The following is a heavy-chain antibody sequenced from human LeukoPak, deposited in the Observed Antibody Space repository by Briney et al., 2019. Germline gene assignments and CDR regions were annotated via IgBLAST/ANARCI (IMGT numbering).Heavy chain of an antibody. D-gene: IGHD2-15*01. J-gene: IGHJ4*02. CDR1: SDSISSGDYY. Sequence: PSETLSLTCTVSSDSISSGDYYWNWLRQPPGKGLEWIGYIFHRGGTSYNPSLKSRILFSVDTSQNQFSLKLNSVTAADTAVYYCVREILYCSGGSCYRGPFDNWGQGTLVTVSA. CDR3: VREILYCSGGSCYRGPFDN. V-gene: IGHV4-30-4*01. CDR2: IFHRGGT.